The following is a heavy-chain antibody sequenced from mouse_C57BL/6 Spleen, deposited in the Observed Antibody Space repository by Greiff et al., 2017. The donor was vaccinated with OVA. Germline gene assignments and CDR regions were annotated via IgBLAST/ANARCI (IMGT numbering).Heavy chain of an antibody. CDR2: ISYDGSN. CDR3: ARAAMASNWYFDV. J-gene: IGHJ1*03. CDR1: GYSITSGYY. D-gene: IGHD1-2*01. Sequence: ESGPGLVKPSQSLSLTCSVTGYSITSGYYWNWIRQFPGNKLEWMGYISYDGSNNYNPSLKNRISITRDTSKNQFFLKLNSVTTEDTATYYCARAAMASNWYFDVWGTGTTVTVSS. V-gene: IGHV3-6*01.